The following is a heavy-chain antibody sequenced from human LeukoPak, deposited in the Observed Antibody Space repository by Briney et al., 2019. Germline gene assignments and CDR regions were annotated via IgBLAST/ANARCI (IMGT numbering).Heavy chain of an antibody. V-gene: IGHV4-34*01. D-gene: IGHD5-18*01. J-gene: IGHJ4*02. CDR3: ARGSLDTAMVLFDY. CDR2: INHSGST. CDR1: GGSFSGYY. Sequence: SETLSFTCAVYGGSFSGYYWSWIRQPPGKGLEWIGEINHSGSTNYNPSLKSRVTISVDTSKNQFSLKLSSVTAADTAVYYCARGSLDTAMVLFDYWGQGTLVTVSS.